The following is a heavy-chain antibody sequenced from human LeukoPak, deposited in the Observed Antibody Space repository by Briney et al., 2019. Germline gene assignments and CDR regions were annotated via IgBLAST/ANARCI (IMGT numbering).Heavy chain of an antibody. Sequence: SETLSLTCAVSGGSISGSNWWSWVRQPPGKGLEWIGEIYHSGSTNYNLSLKSRVTISVDKSKNQFSLKLSSVTAADTAVYYCATRGYSGYGGVRFVDYWGQGTLVTVSS. CDR2: IYHSGST. V-gene: IGHV4-4*02. J-gene: IGHJ4*02. CDR1: GGSISGSNW. D-gene: IGHD5-12*01. CDR3: ATRGYSGYGGVRFVDY.